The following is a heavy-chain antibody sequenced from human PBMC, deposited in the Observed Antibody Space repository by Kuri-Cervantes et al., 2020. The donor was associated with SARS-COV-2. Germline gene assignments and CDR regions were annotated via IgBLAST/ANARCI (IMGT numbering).Heavy chain of an antibody. CDR2: IYTSGST. CDR1: GGSISSGSYY. D-gene: IGHD3-10*01. CDR3: ARDRGSGPGGYYYGMDV. J-gene: IGHJ6*02. V-gene: IGHV4-61*02. Sequence: SETLSLTCTVSGGSISSGSYYWSWIRQPAGKGLEWIGRIYTSGSTNYNPSLKSRVTISVDTSKNQFSLKLSSVTAADTAVYYCARDRGSGPGGYYYGMDVWGQGTTVTVSS.